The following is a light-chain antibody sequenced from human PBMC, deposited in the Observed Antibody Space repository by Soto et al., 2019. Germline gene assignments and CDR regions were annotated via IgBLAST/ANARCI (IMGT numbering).Light chain of an antibody. Sequence: ERVMTQSPATLSVSPGERATLSCRASQSVSSNLAWYQQKPGQAPRLLIYGASTRATGIPARFSGSGSGTEFTLTISSLQSEDFAVYSCQQYNFWPLTFGGGTKVDIK. CDR2: GAS. CDR3: QQYNFWPLT. CDR1: QSVSSN. V-gene: IGKV3-15*01. J-gene: IGKJ4*01.